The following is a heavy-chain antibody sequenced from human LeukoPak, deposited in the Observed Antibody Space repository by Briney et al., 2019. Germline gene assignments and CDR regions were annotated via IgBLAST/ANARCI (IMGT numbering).Heavy chain of an antibody. CDR1: GYTFTSYG. D-gene: IGHD3-10*01. CDR3: ARDQLPHYYGTEGAFDI. J-gene: IGHJ3*02. CDR2: ISVYNGNT. Sequence: ASVKVSCKASGYTFTSYGFSWVRQAPGQGLEWLGWISVYNGNTNYAQNLQGRVTMTTGTSTSTAYMELRSLRSDDAAVYYCARDQLPHYYGTEGAFDIWGQGTMVTVSS. V-gene: IGHV1-18*01.